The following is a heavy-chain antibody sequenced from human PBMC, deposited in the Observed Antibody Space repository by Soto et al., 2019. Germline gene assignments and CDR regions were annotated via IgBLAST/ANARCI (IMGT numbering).Heavy chain of an antibody. CDR1: GYTFTSYG. V-gene: IGHV1-18*01. Sequence: QVPLVQSGAEVKKPGASVKVSCKASGYTFTSYGISWVRQAPGQGLEWMGWISAYNGYTNYAQKLQGRVTMTTDTSTSAAYMELRSLRSDDTAVYYGARDKGDGSGSYYGYWCQGTLVTVSS. CDR2: ISAYNGYT. CDR3: ARDKGDGSGSYYGY. D-gene: IGHD3-10*01. J-gene: IGHJ4*02.